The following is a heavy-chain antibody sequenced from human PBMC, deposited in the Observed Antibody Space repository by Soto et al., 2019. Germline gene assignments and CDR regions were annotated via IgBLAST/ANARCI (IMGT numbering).Heavy chain of an antibody. Sequence: PGGSLRLSCAASGFTFSSYAMSWVRQAPGKGLEWVSAISGSGGSTYYADSVKGRFTISRDNSKNTLYLQMNSLRAEDTDVYYCAKSRSLTPASLYYWGQGTLVTVSS. J-gene: IGHJ4*02. CDR3: AKSRSLTPASLYY. D-gene: IGHD6-13*01. CDR2: ISGSGGST. V-gene: IGHV3-23*01. CDR1: GFTFSSYA.